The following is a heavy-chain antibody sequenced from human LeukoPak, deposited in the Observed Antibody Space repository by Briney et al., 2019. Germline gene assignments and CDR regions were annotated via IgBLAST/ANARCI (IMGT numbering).Heavy chain of an antibody. CDR1: GFTFSSYS. D-gene: IGHD3-10*02. Sequence: PGGSLRLSCAASGFTFSSYSMNWVRQAPGKGLEWVSSISSSSSCTYYADSVKGRFSISRDNAKNSLYLQMNSLRAEDTAVYYCAELGITMIGGVWGKGTTVTISS. V-gene: IGHV3-21*01. CDR3: AELGITMIGGV. CDR2: ISSSSSCT. J-gene: IGHJ6*04.